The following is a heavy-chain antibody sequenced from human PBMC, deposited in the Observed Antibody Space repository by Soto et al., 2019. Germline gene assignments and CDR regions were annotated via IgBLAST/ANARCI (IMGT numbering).Heavy chain of an antibody. Sequence: GGSLRLSCAASGFTFSSYSMNWVRQAPGKGLEWVSSISSSSSYIYYADSVKGRFTISRDNAKNSLYLQMNSLRAEDTAVYYCARELRYFDWLLRPNQAFDIWGQGTMVTVSS. CDR2: ISSSSSYI. CDR1: GFTFSSYS. D-gene: IGHD3-9*01. CDR3: ARELRYFDWLLRPNQAFDI. J-gene: IGHJ3*02. V-gene: IGHV3-21*01.